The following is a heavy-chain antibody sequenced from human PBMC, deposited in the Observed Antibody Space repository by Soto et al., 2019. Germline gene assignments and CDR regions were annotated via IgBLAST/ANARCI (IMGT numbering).Heavy chain of an antibody. J-gene: IGHJ5*02. V-gene: IGHV3-30*03. CDR3: TRDASRDSSARGWFDP. CDR2: ISNDGSNK. D-gene: IGHD6-13*01. CDR1: GFTFSNCG. Sequence: PGGSLRLSCGASGFTFSNCGMHWVRQAPGKGLEWVSFISNDGSNKNYADSVKGRFSISRDNSENTLHLQMNSLRAEDTAVYYCTRDASRDSSARGWFDPWGPGTLVTVSS.